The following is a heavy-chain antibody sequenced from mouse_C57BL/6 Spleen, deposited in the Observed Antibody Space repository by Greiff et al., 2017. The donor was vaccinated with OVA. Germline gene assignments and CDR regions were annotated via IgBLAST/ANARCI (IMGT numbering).Heavy chain of an antibody. J-gene: IGHJ2*01. CDR2: IDPETGGT. CDR1: GYTFTDYE. V-gene: IGHV1-15*01. D-gene: IGHD1-1*01. CDR3: TGFYYYGSSYDY. Sequence: VQLQQSGAELVRPGASVTLSCKASGYTFTDYEMHWVKQTPVHGLEWIGAIDPETGGTAYNQKFKGKAILTADKSSSTAYMELRSLTSEDSAVYYCTGFYYYGSSYDYWGQGTTLTVSS.